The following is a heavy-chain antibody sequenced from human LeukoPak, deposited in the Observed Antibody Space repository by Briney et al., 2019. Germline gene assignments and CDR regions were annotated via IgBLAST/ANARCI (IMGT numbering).Heavy chain of an antibody. Sequence: SETLSLTCAVSGGSISSSNWWSWVRQPPGKGLEWIGEIYHSGSTNYNPSLKSRVTISVDKSKNQFSLKLSSVTAADTAVYYCARGISWYYYYYYMDVWGKGTTVTVSS. D-gene: IGHD6-13*01. CDR3: ARGISWYYYYYYMDV. J-gene: IGHJ6*03. V-gene: IGHV4-4*02. CDR2: IYHSGST. CDR1: GGSISSSNW.